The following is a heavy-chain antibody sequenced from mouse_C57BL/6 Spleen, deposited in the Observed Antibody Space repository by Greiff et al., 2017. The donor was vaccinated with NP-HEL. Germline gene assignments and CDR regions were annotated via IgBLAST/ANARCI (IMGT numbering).Heavy chain of an antibody. Sequence: QVQLQQPGAELVKPGASVKLSCKASGYTFTSYWIHWVKQRPGQGLEWIGMIHPNSGSTNYNEKFKSKATLTVDKSSSTAYMQLSSLTSEDSAVYYCARNYKDAMDYWGQGTSVTVSS. CDR3: ARNYKDAMDY. V-gene: IGHV1-64*01. CDR1: GYTFTSYW. D-gene: IGHD2-12*01. J-gene: IGHJ4*01. CDR2: IHPNSGST.